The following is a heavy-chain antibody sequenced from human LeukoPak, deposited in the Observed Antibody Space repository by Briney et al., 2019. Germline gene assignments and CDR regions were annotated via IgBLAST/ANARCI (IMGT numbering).Heavy chain of an antibody. CDR2: VYGTGST. D-gene: IGHD1-26*01. J-gene: IGHJ4*02. V-gene: IGHV4-61*01. CDR1: GGSVSGGSYY. Sequence: SETLSLTCTVSGGSVSGGSYYWSWIRQPPGKGLEWIGYVYGTGSTNYNPSLESRVTISVDTSKNQFSLKLSSVTAADTAVYYCARDREWELQSSRYFDYWGQGTLVTVSS. CDR3: ARDREWELQSSRYFDY.